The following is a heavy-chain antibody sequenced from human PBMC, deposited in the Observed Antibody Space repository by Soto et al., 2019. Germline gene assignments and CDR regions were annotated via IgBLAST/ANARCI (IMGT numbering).Heavy chain of an antibody. J-gene: IGHJ4*02. CDR3: ARGGRDILTGWGHTTWPRGDSRFDY. Sequence: PSETLSLTCTVSGGSISSYYWSWIRQPPGKGLEWIGYIYYSGSTNYNPSLKSRVTISVDTSKNQFSLKLSSVTAADTAVYYCARGGRDILTGWGHTTWPRGDSRFDYWGQGTLVTVSS. CDR1: GGSISSYY. CDR2: IYYSGST. V-gene: IGHV4-59*12. D-gene: IGHD3-9*01.